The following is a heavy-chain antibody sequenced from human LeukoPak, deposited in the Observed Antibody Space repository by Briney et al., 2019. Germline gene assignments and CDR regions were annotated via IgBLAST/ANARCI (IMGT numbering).Heavy chain of an antibody. D-gene: IGHD3-10*01. V-gene: IGHV4-39*01. CDR2: IYYSGST. Sequence: SETLSLTCTVSGGSISSGSYYWSWIRQPAGKGLEWIGRIYYSGSTYYNPSLKSRVTMSVDRSKNQFSLKLSSVTAADTAVYYCARHGIYYGLGSSYGLPNWFDPWGQGTLVTVSS. CDR3: ARHGIYYGLGSSYGLPNWFDP. CDR1: GGSISSGSYY. J-gene: IGHJ5*02.